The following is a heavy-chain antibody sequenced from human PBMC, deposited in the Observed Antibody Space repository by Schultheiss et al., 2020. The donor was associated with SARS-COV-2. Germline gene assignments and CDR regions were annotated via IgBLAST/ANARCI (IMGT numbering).Heavy chain of an antibody. CDR1: GYTFTGYY. D-gene: IGHD2-15*01. CDR2: INPNSGGT. V-gene: IGHV1-2*02. J-gene: IGHJ4*02. Sequence: ASVKVSCKASGYTFTGYYMHWVRQAPGQGLEWMGWINPNSGGTNYAQKFQGRVTMTRDTSISTAYMELSRLRSDDTAVYYCAKGGTTAYCSGGGCYPFYFDSWGQGTLVTVSS. CDR3: AKGGTTAYCSGGGCYPFYFDS.